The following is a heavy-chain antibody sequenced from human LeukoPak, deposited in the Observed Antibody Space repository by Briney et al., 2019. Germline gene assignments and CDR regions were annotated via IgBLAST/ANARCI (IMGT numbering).Heavy chain of an antibody. V-gene: IGHV1-2*02. Sequence: ASVKVSCKTSAYTFTAYYIHRVRQAPGRGLEWMGWINPYSGTTNYAQNFQGRVTMTRDTSISTAYMELSSLISDDTAVYFCARGGTAEYYIYFAYWGQGSLVIVSS. CDR2: INPYSGTT. CDR1: AYTFTAYY. CDR3: ARGGTAEYYIYFAY. J-gene: IGHJ4*02. D-gene: IGHD2/OR15-2a*01.